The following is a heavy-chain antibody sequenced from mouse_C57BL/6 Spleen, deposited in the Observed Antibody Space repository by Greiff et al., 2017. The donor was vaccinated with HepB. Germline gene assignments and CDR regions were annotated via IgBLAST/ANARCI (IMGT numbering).Heavy chain of an antibody. Sequence: EVMLVESGGGLVKPGGSLKLSCAASGFTFSSYAMSWVRQTPEKRLEWVATISDGGSYTYYPDNVKGRFTISRDNAKNNLYLQMSHLKSEDTAMYYCARVTATTGYFDYWGQGTTLTVSS. CDR1: GFTFSSYA. J-gene: IGHJ2*01. V-gene: IGHV5-4*03. D-gene: IGHD1-2*01. CDR3: ARVTATTGYFDY. CDR2: ISDGGSYT.